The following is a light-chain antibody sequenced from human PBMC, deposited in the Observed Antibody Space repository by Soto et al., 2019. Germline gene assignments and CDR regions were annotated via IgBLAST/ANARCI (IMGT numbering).Light chain of an antibody. CDR1: QSVEST. Sequence: ETLMTQSPATLAVSPGGRATLSCRASQSVESTLAWYQQKPGQAPRLLIHSASARAPGFSARFSASGSGTEFTLTISSLQSEDFEVYYCQQYNNWPGTFGQGTKVDIK. V-gene: IGKV3-15*01. CDR2: SAS. CDR3: QQYNNWPGT. J-gene: IGKJ1*01.